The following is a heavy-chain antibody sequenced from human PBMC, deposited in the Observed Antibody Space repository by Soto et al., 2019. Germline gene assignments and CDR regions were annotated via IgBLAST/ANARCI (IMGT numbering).Heavy chain of an antibody. V-gene: IGHV3-53*01. Sequence: GRSLRPSGTASGFSVTYTFMTWVRQPPPKRGEWFSVITSRSAANTTYTASVKGSVTISTDTSKNTVFLHMSSLTAEDTATYYCASRPQSSYMYLYWGHGTLVTVSS. J-gene: IGHJ4*01. CDR3: ASRPQSSYMYLY. CDR1: GFSVTYTF. CDR2: ITSRSAA. D-gene: IGHD6-13*01.